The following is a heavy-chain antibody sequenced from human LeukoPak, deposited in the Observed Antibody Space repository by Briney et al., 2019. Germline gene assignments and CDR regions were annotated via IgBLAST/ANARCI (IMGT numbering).Heavy chain of an antibody. CDR1: GGTFSSYA. J-gene: IGHJ4*02. Sequence: ASVKVSCKASGGTFSSYAISWVRQAPGQGLEWMGGIIPIFGTANYAQKFQGRVTITTDESTSTAYMELSSLRSEDTAVYYCATIPYEQWLVRGKSNFDYWGQGTLVTVSS. CDR3: ATIPYEQWLVRGKSNFDY. V-gene: IGHV1-69*05. D-gene: IGHD6-19*01. CDR2: IIPIFGTA.